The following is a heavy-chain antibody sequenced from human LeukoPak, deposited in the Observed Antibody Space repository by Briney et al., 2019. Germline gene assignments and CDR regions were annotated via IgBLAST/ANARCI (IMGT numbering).Heavy chain of an antibody. CDR2: ISSSSSYI. V-gene: IGHV3-21*01. J-gene: IGHJ4*02. CDR3: ARDSITWELLPDY. D-gene: IGHD1-26*01. Sequence: GGSLRLSCAASGFTFSSYSMNWVRQAPGKGLEWVSSISSSSSYIYYADSVKGRFTISRDNAKNSLYLQMNSLRAEDTAVYYCARDSITWELLPDYWGQGTLVTVSS. CDR1: GFTFSSYS.